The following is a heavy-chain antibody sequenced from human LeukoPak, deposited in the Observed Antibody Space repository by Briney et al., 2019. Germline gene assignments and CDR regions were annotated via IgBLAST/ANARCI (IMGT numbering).Heavy chain of an antibody. Sequence: ASVKVSCKASGYTFTGYYMHWVRQAPGQGLEWMGWINPNSGGTNHAQKFQGRVTMTRDTSISTAYMELSRLRSDDTAVYYCARVAVAGTGGYWGQGTLVTVSS. V-gene: IGHV1-2*02. CDR3: ARVAVAGTGGY. D-gene: IGHD6-19*01. CDR2: INPNSGGT. CDR1: GYTFTGYY. J-gene: IGHJ4*02.